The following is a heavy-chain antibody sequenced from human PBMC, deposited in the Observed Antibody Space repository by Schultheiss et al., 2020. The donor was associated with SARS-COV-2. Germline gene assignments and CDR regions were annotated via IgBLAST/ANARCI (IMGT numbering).Heavy chain of an antibody. Sequence: GGSLRLSCKASGYTFTGYSLHWVRQAPGQGLEWMGWINPNSGGTNYAQKFQGRVTMTRDTSISTAYMELSRLRSDDTAVYYCAREGTRWYYYYGMDVWGQGTTVTVSS. CDR2: INPNSGGT. CDR3: AREGTRWYYYYGMDV. J-gene: IGHJ6*02. CDR1: GYTFTGYS. D-gene: IGHD1-1*01. V-gene: IGHV1-2*02.